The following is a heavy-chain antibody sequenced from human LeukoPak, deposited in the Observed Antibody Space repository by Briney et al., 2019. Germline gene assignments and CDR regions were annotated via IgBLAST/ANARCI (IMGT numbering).Heavy chain of an antibody. D-gene: IGHD1-1*01. V-gene: IGHV1-69*06. CDR3: ARGPRTTGTTYYYYGMDV. J-gene: IGHJ6*04. Sequence: ASVKVSCKASGGTFSSYAISWVRQAPGQGLEWMGGIIPIFGTANYAQKFQGRVTITADKSTSTAYMELSSLGSEDTAVYYCARGPRTTGTTYYYYGMDVWGKGTTVTVSS. CDR2: IIPIFGTA. CDR1: GGTFSSYA.